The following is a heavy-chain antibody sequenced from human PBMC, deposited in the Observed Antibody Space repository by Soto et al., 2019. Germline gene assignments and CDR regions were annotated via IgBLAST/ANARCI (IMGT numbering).Heavy chain of an antibody. Sequence: ASLKVSCKASGYTFTSYYMHWVRQAPGQGLEWMGIINPSGGSTSYAQKFQGRVTMTRDTSTSTVYMELSSLRSEDTAVYYCARDRIAEAGTSPYGMDVWGQGSTVTVSS. CDR1: GYTFTSYY. D-gene: IGHD6-13*01. V-gene: IGHV1-46*01. CDR3: ARDRIAEAGTSPYGMDV. J-gene: IGHJ6*02. CDR2: INPSGGST.